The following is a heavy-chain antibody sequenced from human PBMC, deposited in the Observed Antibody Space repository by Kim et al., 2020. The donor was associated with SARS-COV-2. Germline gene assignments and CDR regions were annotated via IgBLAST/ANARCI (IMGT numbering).Heavy chain of an antibody. Sequence: SETLSLTCTVSGGSVSSGSYYWSWIRQPPGKGLEWIGYIYYSGSTNYNPSLKSRVTISVDTSKNQFSLKLSSVTAADTAVYYCARGVSRVYYYDSSGYYGRTFDYWGQGTLVTVSS. CDR3: ARGVSRVYYYDSSGYYGRTFDY. J-gene: IGHJ4*02. CDR1: GGSVSSGSYY. V-gene: IGHV4-61*01. CDR2: IYYSGST. D-gene: IGHD3-22*01.